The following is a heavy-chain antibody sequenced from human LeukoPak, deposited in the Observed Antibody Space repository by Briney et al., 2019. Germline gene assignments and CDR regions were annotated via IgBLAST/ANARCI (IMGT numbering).Heavy chain of an antibody. Sequence: ASVKVSCKASGYTFTSYGISWVRQAPGQGLEWMGWISAYNGNTNYAQKLQGRVTMTTDTSTSTAYMELRSLRSDDTAVYYCARDGLTTVVTPDWFDPWGRGTLVTVSS. CDR3: ARDGLTTVVTPDWFDP. V-gene: IGHV1-18*01. CDR2: ISAYNGNT. D-gene: IGHD4-23*01. CDR1: GYTFTSYG. J-gene: IGHJ5*02.